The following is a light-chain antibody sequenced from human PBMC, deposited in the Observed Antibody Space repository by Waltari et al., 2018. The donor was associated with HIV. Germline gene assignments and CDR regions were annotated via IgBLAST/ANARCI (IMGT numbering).Light chain of an antibody. Sequence: QSALTQPPSAYGSPGQSVPISCTGTSSDVGGYNYVSWYQHHPGKAPKLMIYEVSQRPSGVPDRFSGSKSGSTASLTVSGLQAEDEADYYCSSYAGSNNRWVFGGGTKLTAL. J-gene: IGLJ3*02. CDR3: SSYAGSNNRWV. V-gene: IGLV2-8*01. CDR1: SSDVGGYNY. CDR2: EVS.